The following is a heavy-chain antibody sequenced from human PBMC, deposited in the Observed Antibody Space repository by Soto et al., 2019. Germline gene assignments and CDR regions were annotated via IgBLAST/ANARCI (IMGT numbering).Heavy chain of an antibody. V-gene: IGHV2-5*02. D-gene: IGHD1-26*01. J-gene: IGHJ4*02. CDR2: VFWDGGE. CDR3: TEVYCSGSWGWYFHS. Sequence: QITLRESGPSLVKPTEPLTLTCTFSGFSLTTTGVGVGWIRQPPGKALEWLAVVFWDGGERYSPSLKSRVTIPKDTSNDQVVFTMTNMDPADTATYYCTEVYCSGSWGWYFHSWGQGTLVTVSS. CDR1: GFSLTTTGVG.